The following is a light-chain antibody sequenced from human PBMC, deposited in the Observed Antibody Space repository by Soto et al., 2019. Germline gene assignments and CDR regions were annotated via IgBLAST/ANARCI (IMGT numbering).Light chain of an antibody. V-gene: IGKV3D-20*02. CDR1: QSVSNRY. CDR3: QQRSNWQVT. Sequence: EVVLTQSPGTLSLSPGEGATLSCRASQSVSNRYFAWYQQKPGQAPRLLIYRVSSRATGIPDRFSGSGSGTDFTLTISSLEPEDFAVYYCQQRSNWQVTFGQGTKVDIK. J-gene: IGKJ1*01. CDR2: RVS.